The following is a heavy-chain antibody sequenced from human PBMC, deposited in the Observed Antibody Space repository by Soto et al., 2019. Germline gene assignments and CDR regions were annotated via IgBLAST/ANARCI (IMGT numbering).Heavy chain of an antibody. CDR1: GSTFSSYG. Sequence: EVPVVESGGGLVQPGGSLRLSCTASGSTFSSYGMNWVRQAPGKGLEWVSSITNSGNYIYYADSVQGRFTISRDNARNSLYLQMNSLRAEDTAVYFCARDESAGSSIRYWGQGSLVTVSS. CDR2: ITNSGNYI. CDR3: ARDESAGSSIRY. V-gene: IGHV3-21*01. D-gene: IGHD2-2*01. J-gene: IGHJ4*02.